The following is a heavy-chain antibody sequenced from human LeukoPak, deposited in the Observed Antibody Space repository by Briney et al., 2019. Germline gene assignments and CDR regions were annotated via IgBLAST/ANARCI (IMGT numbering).Heavy chain of an antibody. CDR1: GYSFTSYW. CDR2: IYPGDSDT. V-gene: IGHV5-51*01. Sequence: GESLKISCKGSGYSFTSYWIGWVRQMPGKGLEWMGIIYPGDSDTRYSPSFQGQDAISADKSISTAYLQWSSLKASDTAMYYCARSVDTAMVTFGYWGQGTLVTVSS. D-gene: IGHD5-18*01. J-gene: IGHJ4*02. CDR3: ARSVDTAMVTFGY.